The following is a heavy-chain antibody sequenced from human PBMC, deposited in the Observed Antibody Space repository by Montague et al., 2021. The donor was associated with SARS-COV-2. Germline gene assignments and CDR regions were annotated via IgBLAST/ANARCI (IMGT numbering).Heavy chain of an antibody. D-gene: IGHD1-1*01. CDR2: VHYTGST. Sequence: SETLSLTCEVSGGSMSGYYWTWIRQSPGKGLEWIGYVHYTGSTNYNPSLMTRVSLSLDTPTNHFSLHLSSVTAAATAIYFCARAQNTCFIANCVNYFDVWGRGALVTVSS. V-gene: IGHV4-59*01. J-gene: IGHJ4*02. CDR3: ARAQNTCFIANCVNYFDV. CDR1: GGSMSGYY.